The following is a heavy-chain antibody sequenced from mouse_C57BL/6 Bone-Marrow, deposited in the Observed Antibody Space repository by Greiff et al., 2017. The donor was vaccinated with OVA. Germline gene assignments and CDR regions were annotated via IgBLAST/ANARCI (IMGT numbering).Heavy chain of an antibody. J-gene: IGHJ1*03. CDR1: GYAFSSSW. CDR3: ARRGIMAGYFDV. V-gene: IGHV1-82*01. Sequence: LVESGPELVKPGASVKISCKASGYAFSSSWMNWVKQRPGKGLEWIGRIYPGDGDTNYNGKFKGKATLTADKSSSTAYMQLSSLTSEDSAVYFCARRGIMAGYFDVWGTGTTVTVSS. CDR2: IYPGDGDT.